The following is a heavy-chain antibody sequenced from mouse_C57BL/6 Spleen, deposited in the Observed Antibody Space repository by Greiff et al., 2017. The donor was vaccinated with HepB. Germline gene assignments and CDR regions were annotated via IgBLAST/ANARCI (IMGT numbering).Heavy chain of an antibody. CDR2: IWSGGST. D-gene: IGHD3-3*01. J-gene: IGHJ4*01. CDR1: GFSLTSYG. CDR3: AINRADYYAMVY. Sequence: QVQLQQSGPGLVQPSQRLSITCTVSGFSLTSYGVHWVRQSPGKGLEWLGVIWSGGSTDYNAAYISSLSISKDNSKSQVFFKMNSLHAVDTAIYYCAINRADYYAMVYWGQGTSVTVSS. V-gene: IGHV2-2*01.